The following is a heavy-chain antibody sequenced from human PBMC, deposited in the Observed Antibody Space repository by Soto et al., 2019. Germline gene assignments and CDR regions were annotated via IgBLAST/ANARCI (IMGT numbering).Heavy chain of an antibody. CDR3: ATTTGYSYYYYGMGV. D-gene: IGHD3-9*01. Sequence: QVQLVQSGAEVKKPGASVKVSCKASGYHLTSYGISWVRQAPGQGLEWMGWISAYNGDTNYAQKFQGRGTLTTDTSTSTAYMELRSLRSDATAVYYCATTTGYSYYYYGMGVWGQGTTVTVSS. CDR2: ISAYNGDT. J-gene: IGHJ6*02. V-gene: IGHV1-18*01. CDR1: GYHLTSYG.